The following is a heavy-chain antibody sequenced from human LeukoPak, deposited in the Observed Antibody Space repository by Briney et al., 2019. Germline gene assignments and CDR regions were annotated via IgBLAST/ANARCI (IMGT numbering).Heavy chain of an antibody. J-gene: IGHJ1*01. D-gene: IGHD2/OR15-2a*01. CDR2: ISSSSSTI. CDR1: GFTFSSYS. CDR3: ARESTRGNQY. Sequence: QAGGSLRLSCAASGFTFSSYSMNWVRQAPGKGLEWVSYISSSSSTIYYADSVKGRFTISRDNAKNSLYLQMNSLRAEDTAVYSCARESTRGNQYWGQGTLVTVSS. V-gene: IGHV3-48*04.